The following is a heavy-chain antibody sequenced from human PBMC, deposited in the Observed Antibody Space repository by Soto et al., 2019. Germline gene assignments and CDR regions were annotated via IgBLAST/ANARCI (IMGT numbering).Heavy chain of an antibody. CDR3: ARSIVAAGNRWFDP. CDR2: IDWDDDK. D-gene: IGHD6-13*01. V-gene: IGHV2-70*04. CDR1: GFSLSTSGMR. Sequence: SGPTLVNPTHPLTLTCTLSGFSLSTSGMRVSWIRQPPGKALEWLARIDWDDDKLYSTSLKTRLTISKDTSKNQVVLTMTNMDPVDTATYYCARSIVAAGNRWFDPWGQGTLVTVSS. J-gene: IGHJ5*02.